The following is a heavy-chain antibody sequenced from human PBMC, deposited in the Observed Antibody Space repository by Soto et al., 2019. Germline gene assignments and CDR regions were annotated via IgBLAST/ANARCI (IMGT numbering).Heavy chain of an antibody. CDR2: IYYSGST. J-gene: IGHJ6*03. V-gene: IGHV4-31*03. CDR3: ARDFASPDYYGSGKLYYYMDV. Sequence: PSETLSLTCTVSGGSISSGGYYWSWIRQHPGKGLEWIGYIYYSGSTYYNPSLKSRVTISVDTSKNQFSLKLSSVTAADTAVYYCARDFASPDYYGSGKLYYYMDVWGKGTTVTVSS. D-gene: IGHD3-10*01. CDR1: GGSISSGGYY.